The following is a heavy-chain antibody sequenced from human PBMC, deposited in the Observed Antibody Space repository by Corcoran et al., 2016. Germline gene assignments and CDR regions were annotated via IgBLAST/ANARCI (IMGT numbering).Heavy chain of an antibody. V-gene: IGHV3-53*01. CDR2: IYSGGST. CDR3: ARPTKSRSWSDYYYYYGMDV. CDR1: GFTVSSNY. Sequence: EVQLVESGGGLIQPGGSLRLSCAASGFTVSSNYMSWVRQAPGKGLEWVSVIYSGGSTYYADSVKGRFTNSRDNSKNTLYLQMNSLRAEDTAVYYCARPTKSRSWSDYYYYYGMDVWGQGTTVTVSS. J-gene: IGHJ6*02. D-gene: IGHD6-13*01.